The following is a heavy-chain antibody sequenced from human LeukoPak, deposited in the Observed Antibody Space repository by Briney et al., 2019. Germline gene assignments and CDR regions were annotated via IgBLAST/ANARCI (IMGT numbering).Heavy chain of an antibody. CDR2: INPSGGST. CDR3: ARASYYYYMDV. Sequence: ASVKVSCKASGYSFTSYYMHWVRQAPGRGLEWMGIINPSGGSTSYAQKFQGRVTMTRDMSTSTVYMELSSLRSEDTAVYYCARASYYYYMDVWGKGTTVTVSS. V-gene: IGHV1-46*01. CDR1: GYSFTSYY. J-gene: IGHJ6*03.